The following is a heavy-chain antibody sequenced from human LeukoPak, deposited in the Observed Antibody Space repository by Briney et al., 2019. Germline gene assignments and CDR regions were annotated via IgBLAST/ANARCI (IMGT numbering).Heavy chain of an antibody. CDR2: INPNSGGT. V-gene: IGHV1-2*02. CDR1: GYTFTGYY. D-gene: IGHD4-17*01. J-gene: IGHJ4*02. CDR3: ARVGNYGDYVGYFDY. Sequence: GASVKVSCKASGYTFTGYYMHWVRQAPGQGLEWMGWINPNSGGTNYAQKFQGRVTMTRDTSISTAYMELSRLRSDDTAVYCCARVGNYGDYVGYFDYWGQGTLVTVSS.